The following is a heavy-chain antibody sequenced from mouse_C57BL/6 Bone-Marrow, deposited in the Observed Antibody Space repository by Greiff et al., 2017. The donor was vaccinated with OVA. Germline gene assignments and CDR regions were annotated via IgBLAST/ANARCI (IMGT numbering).Heavy chain of an antibody. CDR1: GYTFTSYG. V-gene: IGHV1-81*01. Sequence: QVQLQQSGAELARPGASVKLSCKASGYTFTSYGISWVKQRTGQGLEWIGEIYPRSGNTYYNEKFKGKATLTADKSSSTAYMELRSLTSEDSAVYFCARSGYYGSSSYWYFDVWGTGTTVTVSS. CDR3: ARSGYYGSSSYWYFDV. CDR2: IYPRSGNT. D-gene: IGHD1-1*01. J-gene: IGHJ1*03.